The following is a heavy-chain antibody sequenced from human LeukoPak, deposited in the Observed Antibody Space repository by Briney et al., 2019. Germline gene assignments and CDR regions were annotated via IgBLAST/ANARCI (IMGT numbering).Heavy chain of an antibody. J-gene: IGHJ6*03. D-gene: IGHD1-26*01. CDR1: GFTFSSYG. Sequence: PGGSLRLSCAASGFTFSSYGMSWVRQAPGKGLEWVSAISGSGGSTYYADSVKGRFTISRDNGKNSLYLQMNSLGAEDTAVYYCARDPYSGSYGADYYYYMDVWGKGTTVTISS. CDR2: ISGSGGST. CDR3: ARDPYSGSYGADYYYYMDV. V-gene: IGHV3-23*01.